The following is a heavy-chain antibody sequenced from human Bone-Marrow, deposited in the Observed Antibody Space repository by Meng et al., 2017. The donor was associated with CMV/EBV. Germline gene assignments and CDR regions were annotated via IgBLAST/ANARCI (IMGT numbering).Heavy chain of an antibody. CDR1: TFSYYS. CDR2: ISGDSSYI. D-gene: IGHD5-12*01. V-gene: IGHV3-21*01. CDR3: ARGDSDLVGTIRVPHFDS. Sequence: TFSYYSMHWVRQAPGKGLEWVSSISGDSSYIFYADSVKGRFTVSRDNAKNSVYLQMNSLRAEDVAVYFCARGDSDLVGTIRVPHFDSWGQGTLVTVSS. J-gene: IGHJ4*02.